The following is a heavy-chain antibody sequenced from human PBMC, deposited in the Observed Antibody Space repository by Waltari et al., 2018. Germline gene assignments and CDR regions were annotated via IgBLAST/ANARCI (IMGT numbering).Heavy chain of an antibody. D-gene: IGHD3-10*01. V-gene: IGHV2-5*02. J-gene: IGHJ5*02. CDR2: IYWDDDK. CDR1: GFSLSTSGVG. Sequence: QITLKESGPTLVKPTQTLTLTCTFSGFSLSTSGVGVGWLRQPPGKALEWLALIYWDDDKRYSPSLKSRLTITKDTSKNQVVLTMTNMDPVDTATYYCAHRPPDRGELLWFGEHTLNWFDPWGQGTLVTVSS. CDR3: AHRPPDRGELLWFGEHTLNWFDP.